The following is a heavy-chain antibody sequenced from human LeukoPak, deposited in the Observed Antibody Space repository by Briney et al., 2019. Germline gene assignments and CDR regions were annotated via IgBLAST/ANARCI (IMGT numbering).Heavy chain of an antibody. Sequence: ASVKVSCKASGYTFTSYYMHWVRQAPGQGLEWMGIINPSGGSTSYAQKFQGRVTMTRDTSTSTVYMELSSLRSEDTAVYYCARGTSGFLIRTNWFDPWGQGTLVTVSS. D-gene: IGHD3-10*01. J-gene: IGHJ5*02. CDR2: INPSGGST. V-gene: IGHV1-46*01. CDR3: ARGTSGFLIRTNWFDP. CDR1: GYTFTSYY.